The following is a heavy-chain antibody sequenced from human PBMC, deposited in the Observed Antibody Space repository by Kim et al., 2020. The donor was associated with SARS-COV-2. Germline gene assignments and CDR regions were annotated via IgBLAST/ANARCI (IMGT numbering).Heavy chain of an antibody. D-gene: IGHD6-6*01. Sequence: NTNYAQKLQGRGTMTPDTSTSTASMELGSLRSDDTAVYYCARDGPSSSDYWGQGTLVTVSS. CDR2: NT. V-gene: IGHV1-18*01. J-gene: IGHJ4*02. CDR3: ARDGPSSSDY.